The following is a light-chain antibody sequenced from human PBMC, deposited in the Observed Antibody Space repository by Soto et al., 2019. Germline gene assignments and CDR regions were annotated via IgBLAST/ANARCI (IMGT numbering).Light chain of an antibody. Sequence: EIVLTQSPGTLSLSPGERATLSCRASQSVTSNYLAWYQQKPGQAPRVLIYGASNRATGIPDRFSGSGSGTDFTLTIIRLEPEDFAVYYCHQYGSSPTFGQGTKLEI. V-gene: IGKV3-20*01. J-gene: IGKJ2*01. CDR1: QSVTSNY. CDR3: HQYGSSPT. CDR2: GAS.